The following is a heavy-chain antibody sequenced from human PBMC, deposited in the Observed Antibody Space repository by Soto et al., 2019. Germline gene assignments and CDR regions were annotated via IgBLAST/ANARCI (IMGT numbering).Heavy chain of an antibody. Sequence: GGSLRLSCAASGFTVSSNYMSWVRQAPGKGLEWVSVIYSGGSTYYADSVKGRFTISRDNSKNTLYLQMNSLRAEDTAVYYCARVDTAMVFYGMDVWGQGTTVTVSS. CDR1: GFTVSSNY. CDR2: IYSGGST. J-gene: IGHJ6*02. V-gene: IGHV3-53*01. D-gene: IGHD5-18*01. CDR3: ARVDTAMVFYGMDV.